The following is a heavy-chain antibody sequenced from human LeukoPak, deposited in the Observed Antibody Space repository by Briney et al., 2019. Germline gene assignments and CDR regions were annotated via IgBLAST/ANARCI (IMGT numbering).Heavy chain of an antibody. D-gene: IGHD5-18*01. CDR2: ISSSSSYI. Sequence: GGSLRLSCAASGFTFSGYSMNWVRQAPGKGLEWVSSISSSSSYIYYADSVKGRFTISRDNAKNSLYLQMNSLRAEDTAVYYCARGPKLGGYSYGPIDYWGQGTLVTVSS. CDR1: GFTFSGYS. CDR3: ARGPKLGGYSYGPIDY. V-gene: IGHV3-21*01. J-gene: IGHJ4*02.